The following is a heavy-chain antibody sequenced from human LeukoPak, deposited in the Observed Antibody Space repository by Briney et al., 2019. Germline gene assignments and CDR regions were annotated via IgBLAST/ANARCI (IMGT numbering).Heavy chain of an antibody. J-gene: IGHJ4*02. Sequence: SETLSLTCTVSGGSISSYYWSWIRQPPGKGLEWIGYIYYSGSTNYNPSLKSRVTISVDTSKNQFSLKLSSVTAADTAVYYCARVPWFGDSGFDYWGQGTLVTVSS. CDR2: IYYSGST. V-gene: IGHV4-59*01. CDR3: ARVPWFGDSGFDY. D-gene: IGHD3-10*01. CDR1: GGSISSYY.